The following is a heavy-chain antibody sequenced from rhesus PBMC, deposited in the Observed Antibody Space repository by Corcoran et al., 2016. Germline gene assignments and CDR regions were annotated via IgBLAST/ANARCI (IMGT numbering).Heavy chain of an antibody. CDR3: ARARTGVIIMGFDY. CDR2: IYGSSTST. J-gene: IGHJ4*01. V-gene: IGHV4S10*01. CDR1: GGSISDSYR. Sequence: QVQLQESGPGVVKPSETLSLTCAVSGGSISDSYRWSWIRQPPGKGLEWLGYIYGSSTSTNYNPSLKSRVTISKATSKNQFSLKLSSVTAADTAVYYCARARTGVIIMGFDYWGQGVLVTVSS. D-gene: IGHD3-34*01.